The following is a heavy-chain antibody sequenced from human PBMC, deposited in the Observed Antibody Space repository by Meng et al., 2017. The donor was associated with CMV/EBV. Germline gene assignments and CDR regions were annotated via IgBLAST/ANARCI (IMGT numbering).Heavy chain of an antibody. CDR3: TTDGLYDILTGFFAH. J-gene: IGHJ4*02. CDR2: ISSSSSTI. D-gene: IGHD3-9*01. V-gene: IGHV3-48*04. Sequence: GESLKISCAASGFTFSSYSMNWVRQAPGKGLEWVSYISSSSSTIYYADSVKGRFTISRDNAKNSLYLQMNSLRAEDTAVYYCTTDGLYDILTGFFAHWGQGTLVTVSS. CDR1: GFTFSSYS.